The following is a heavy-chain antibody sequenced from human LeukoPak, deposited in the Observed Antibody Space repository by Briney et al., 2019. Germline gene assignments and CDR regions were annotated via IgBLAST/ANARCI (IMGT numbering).Heavy chain of an antibody. Sequence: GGPLRLPCAASGFTFSRYAMSWVRQAPGKGLEWVSDISGSGGSTYYADPERRRFNISRDNYKHTLYLQMNTLRAEDTAVYHCAEKPVASVTIFDYWGQGTLVTVSS. V-gene: IGHV3-23*01. J-gene: IGHJ4*02. CDR2: ISGSGGST. CDR1: GFTFSRYA. CDR3: AEKPVASVTIFDY. D-gene: IGHD2-15*01.